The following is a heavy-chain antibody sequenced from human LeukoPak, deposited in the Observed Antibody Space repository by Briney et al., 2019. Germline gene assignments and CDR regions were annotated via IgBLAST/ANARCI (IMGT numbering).Heavy chain of an antibody. D-gene: IGHD3-10*01. Sequence: SETLSLTCTVSGGSISSYYWSWIRQPPGKGLEWIGHIYYSGSTNYNPSLKSRVTISVDTSKNQFSLKLSSVTAADTAVYYCARGMQGIYYYYMDVWGKGTTVTVSS. CDR2: IYYSGST. V-gene: IGHV4-59*01. J-gene: IGHJ6*03. CDR1: GGSISSYY. CDR3: ARGMQGIYYYYMDV.